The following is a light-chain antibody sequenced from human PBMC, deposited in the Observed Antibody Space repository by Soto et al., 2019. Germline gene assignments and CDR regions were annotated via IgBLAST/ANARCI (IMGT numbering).Light chain of an antibody. CDR2: SNN. CDR3: AAWDDSLNGWV. J-gene: IGLJ3*02. Sequence: QSVLTQAPSASGTPGQRVTMSCSGSSSNIGTNPVNWYQQLPGTAPKLLIFSNNRRPSGVPDRFSGSKSGTSASLAISGLQSEDEADYYCAAWDDSLNGWVFGGGTQLTVL. V-gene: IGLV1-44*01. CDR1: SSNIGTNP.